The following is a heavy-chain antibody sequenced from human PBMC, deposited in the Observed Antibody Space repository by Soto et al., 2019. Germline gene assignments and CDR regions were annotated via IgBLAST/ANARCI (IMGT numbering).Heavy chain of an antibody. V-gene: IGHV4-39*01. CDR3: ARVYDSSGDY. CDR2: IYYSGST. Sequence: QLQLQESGPGLVKPSETLSLTCTVSGGSISTSSYYWGWIRQPPGKGLEWIGSIYYSGSTYYNPSLKSRVTIFVDTSKNQFSLKLSSVTAADTAVYYCARVYDSSGDYWGQGTLVTVSS. J-gene: IGHJ4*02. D-gene: IGHD3-22*01. CDR1: GGSISTSSYY.